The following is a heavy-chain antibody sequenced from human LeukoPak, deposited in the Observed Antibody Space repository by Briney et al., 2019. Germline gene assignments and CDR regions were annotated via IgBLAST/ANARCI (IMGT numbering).Heavy chain of an antibody. V-gene: IGHV4-61*02. Sequence: SETLSLTCTVSGGSISSGSYYWSWIRQPAGKGLEWIGRIYTSGSTNYNPSLKSRVTISVDTSKNQFSLKLSSVTAADTAVYYCAREGVYYDSSGYYYGFDYWGQGTLVTVSS. D-gene: IGHD3-22*01. J-gene: IGHJ4*02. CDR2: IYTSGST. CDR3: AREGVYYDSSGYYYGFDY. CDR1: GGSISSGSYY.